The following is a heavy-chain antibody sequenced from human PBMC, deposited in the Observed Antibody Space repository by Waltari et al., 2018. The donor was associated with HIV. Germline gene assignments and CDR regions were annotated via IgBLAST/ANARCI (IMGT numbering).Heavy chain of an antibody. D-gene: IGHD3-22*01. CDR1: GFTFSSYA. Sequence: EVQLLESGGGLVQPGGSLRLSCAASGFTFSSYAMSWVRQAPGKGLEWVAAISVSGGSTYYAYSWKGRFTISRDKSKNTLYLQMNSLRAEDTAVYYCAKGPRYYYDSSGYLGYWGQGTLVTVSS. J-gene: IGHJ4*02. V-gene: IGHV3-23*01. CDR2: ISVSGGST. CDR3: AKGPRYYYDSSGYLGY.